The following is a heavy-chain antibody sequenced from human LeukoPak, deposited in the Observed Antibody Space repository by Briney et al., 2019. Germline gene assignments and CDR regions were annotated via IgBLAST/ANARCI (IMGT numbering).Heavy chain of an antibody. CDR3: ARGLLWFGELFGLNYYYYMDV. V-gene: IGHV1-8*01. Sequence: ASVKVSCKASGYTFTSDVNWVRQATGQGLEWMGWMNPKSGNTDYAQKFQGRVTMTRDTSISTAYMELNSLRSDDTAVYYCARGLLWFGELFGLNYYYYMDVWGKGTTVTISS. J-gene: IGHJ6*03. CDR2: MNPKSGNT. CDR1: GYTFTSDV. D-gene: IGHD3-10*01.